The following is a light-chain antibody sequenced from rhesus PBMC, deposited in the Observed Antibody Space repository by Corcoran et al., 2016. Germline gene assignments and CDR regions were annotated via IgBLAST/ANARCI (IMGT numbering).Light chain of an antibody. CDR2: KAS. V-gene: IGKV1-22*01. J-gene: IGKJ2*01. Sequence: DIQMTQSPSSLSASVGDTVTITCRASQSISSWLDWYQQKPGKAPKLLIYKASSLQSGVPSRFSGSGSGTDFTLTSSSLQLEDFATYYCLQYSSSPYSFGQGTKVEIK. CDR1: QSISSW. CDR3: LQYSSSPYS.